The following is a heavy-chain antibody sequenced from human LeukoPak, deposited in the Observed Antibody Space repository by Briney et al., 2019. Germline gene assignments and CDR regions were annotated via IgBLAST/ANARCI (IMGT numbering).Heavy chain of an antibody. CDR2: IRYDGGNK. D-gene: IGHD1-7*01. CDR3: ARAHNWKYGSFDF. CDR1: GFTFSSYG. J-gene: IGHJ4*02. Sequence: PGGSLRLSCAASGFTFSSYGMHWVRQSPGKGLEWVAFIRYDGGNKYYADSVKGRFTISRDNSKNTLYLQMNSLRVEDTAVYYCARAHNWKYGSFDFWGQGTLVTVSS. V-gene: IGHV3-30*02.